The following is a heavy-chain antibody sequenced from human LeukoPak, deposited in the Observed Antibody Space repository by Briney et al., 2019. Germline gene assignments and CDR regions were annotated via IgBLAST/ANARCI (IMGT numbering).Heavy chain of an antibody. CDR3: AKDRDYGDYPSAYYYYMDV. CDR1: GFTFSTYG. J-gene: IGHJ6*03. CDR2: IRYDGTNK. Sequence: GGSLRLSCAASGFTFSTYGIHWVRQAPGKGLEWVAFIRYDGTNKWYADSVKGRFTISRDNSKNMLYLQMNSLRAEDTAVYHCAKDRDYGDYPSAYYYYMDVWGKGTTGTVSS. D-gene: IGHD4-17*01. V-gene: IGHV3-30*02.